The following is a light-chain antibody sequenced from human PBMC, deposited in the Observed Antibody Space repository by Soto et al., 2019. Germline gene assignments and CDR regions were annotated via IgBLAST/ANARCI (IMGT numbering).Light chain of an antibody. CDR1: SSDIGSYNR. Sequence: QSALTQPASVSGSPGQSITISCTGTSSDIGSYNRVSWYQQPPDTAPKLIIYEVNNRPPGVPDRFSGSKSGNTASLTISGLQAEDEADYYCNSFTTSSTYVFGTGTKVTVL. V-gene: IGLV2-18*02. CDR2: EVN. CDR3: NSFTTSSTYV. J-gene: IGLJ1*01.